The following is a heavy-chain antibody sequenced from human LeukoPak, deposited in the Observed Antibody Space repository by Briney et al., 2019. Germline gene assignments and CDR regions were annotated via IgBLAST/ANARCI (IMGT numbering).Heavy chain of an antibody. D-gene: IGHD2-15*01. Sequence: SETLSLTCAVYGGSFSGYYWSWIRQPPGKGLEWIGEINHSGSTNYNPSLKSRVTISVDTSKNQFSLKLSSVTAADTAVYYCARTLHCSGGSCYFGDFDYWGQGTLVTVSA. CDR3: ARTLHCSGGSCYFGDFDY. CDR1: GGSFSGYY. CDR2: INHSGST. V-gene: IGHV4-34*01. J-gene: IGHJ4*02.